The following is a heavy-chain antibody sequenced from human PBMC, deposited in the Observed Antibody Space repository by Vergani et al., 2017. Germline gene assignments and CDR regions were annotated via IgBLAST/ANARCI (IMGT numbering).Heavy chain of an antibody. V-gene: IGHV1-2*02. J-gene: IGHJ4*02. D-gene: IGHD2-15*01. CDR1: GYTFTSYD. CDR2: INPNSGGT. Sequence: QVQLVQSGAEVKKPGASVTVSCKASGYTFTSYDINWVRQATGQGLEWMGWINPNSGGTNYAQKFQGRVTMTRDTSISTAYMELSRLRSDDTAVYYCAKGVVVVAATLLIDYWGQGSLVTVSS. CDR3: AKGVVVVAATLLIDY.